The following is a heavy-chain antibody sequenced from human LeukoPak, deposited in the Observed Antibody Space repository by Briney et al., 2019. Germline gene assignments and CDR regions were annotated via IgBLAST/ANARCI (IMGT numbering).Heavy chain of an antibody. V-gene: IGHV3-23*01. J-gene: IGHJ4*02. CDR2: ISGSGGST. CDR3: AKGVSSPRPIDY. CDR1: GFTFSSYA. D-gene: IGHD6-13*01. Sequence: GGSLRLSCAASGFTFSSYAMSWVRQAPGKGLEWASAISGSGGSTYYADSVKGRLTISRDNSKNTLYLQMNSLRAEDTAVYYCAKGVSSPRPIDYWGQGTLVTVSS.